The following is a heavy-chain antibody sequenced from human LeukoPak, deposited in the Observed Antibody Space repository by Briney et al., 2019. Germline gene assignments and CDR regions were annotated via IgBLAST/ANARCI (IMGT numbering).Heavy chain of an antibody. Sequence: SQTLSLTCTVSGVSISSGDYYWSWIRQPPGKGLEWIGYTYYSGSTYYNPSLKSRVTMSVDTSKNQFSLKLSSVTAADTAVYYCARGGVVVAATVFLLGAFDIWGQGTMVTVSS. CDR1: GVSISSGDYY. D-gene: IGHD2-15*01. CDR3: ARGGVVVAATVFLLGAFDI. V-gene: IGHV4-30-4*01. J-gene: IGHJ3*02. CDR2: TYYSGST.